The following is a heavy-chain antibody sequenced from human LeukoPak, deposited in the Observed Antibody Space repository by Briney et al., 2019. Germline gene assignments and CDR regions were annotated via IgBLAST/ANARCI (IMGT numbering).Heavy chain of an antibody. J-gene: IGHJ4*02. CDR1: GYTFTSYG. V-gene: IGHV1-18*04. CDR3: ARAIVGIAVAGPSYYFDY. CDR2: ISAYNGNT. D-gene: IGHD6-19*01. Sequence: ASVKVSCKASGYTFTSYGISWVRQAPGQGLEWMGWISAYNGNTNYAQKLQGRVTMTTDTSTSTAYMELRSLRSDDTAVYYCARAIVGIAVAGPSYYFDYWGQGTLVTVSS.